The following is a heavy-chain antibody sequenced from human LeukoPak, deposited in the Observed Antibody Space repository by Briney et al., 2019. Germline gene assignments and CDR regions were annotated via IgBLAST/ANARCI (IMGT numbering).Heavy chain of an antibody. J-gene: IGHJ5*02. CDR3: AREYDEYWFDP. CDR2: IYHSGST. CDR1: GGSISSGGHS. Sequence: SQTLSLTCAVSGGSISSGGHSWSWIRQPPGKGLEWIGYIYHSGSTYYNPSLKSRVTISVDRSKNQFSLKLSSVTAADTAVYYCAREYDEYWFDPWGQGTLVTVSS. D-gene: IGHD3-16*01. V-gene: IGHV4-30-2*01.